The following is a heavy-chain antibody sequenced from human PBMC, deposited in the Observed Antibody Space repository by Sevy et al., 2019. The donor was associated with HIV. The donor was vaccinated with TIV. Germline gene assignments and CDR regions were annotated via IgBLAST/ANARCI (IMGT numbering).Heavy chain of an antibody. CDR3: ARYVGGSYLEPGAFDI. J-gene: IGHJ3*02. D-gene: IGHD1-26*01. CDR1: GFTFSDYY. V-gene: IGHV3-11*01. Sequence: GGSLRLSCAASGFTFSDYYMSWIRQAPGKGLEWVSYISSSGSTIYYADSVKGRFTISRDNAKNPLYLQMNSLRAEDTAVYYCARYVGGSYLEPGAFDIWGQGTMVTVSS. CDR2: ISSSGSTI.